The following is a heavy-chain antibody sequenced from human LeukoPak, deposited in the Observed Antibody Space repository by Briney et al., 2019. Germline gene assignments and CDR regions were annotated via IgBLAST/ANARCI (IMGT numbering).Heavy chain of an antibody. J-gene: IGHJ4*02. Sequence: ASVKVSCKASGSTFTRYYMHWVRQAPGQGLEWMGWINPNSGGTNYAQKFQGRVTMTRDTSISTAYMELSRLRSGDTAVYYCARAADGYNPNFDYWCQGTLVTVSS. V-gene: IGHV1-2*02. CDR1: GSTFTRYY. CDR2: INPNSGGT. CDR3: ARAADGYNPNFDY. D-gene: IGHD5-24*01.